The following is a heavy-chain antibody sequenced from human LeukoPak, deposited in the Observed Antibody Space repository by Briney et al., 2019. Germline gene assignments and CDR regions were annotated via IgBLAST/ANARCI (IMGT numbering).Heavy chain of an antibody. CDR1: GFTFSSYA. D-gene: IGHD3-22*01. Sequence: GSLRLSCAASGFTFSSYAMSWVRQAPGKGPEWVSAISGSGGSTYYADSVKGRFTISRDNSKNTLYLQMNSLRAEDTAVYYCAKVGGYDSSGYYYSFDYWGQGTLVTVSS. J-gene: IGHJ4*02. CDR3: AKVGGYDSSGYYYSFDY. V-gene: IGHV3-23*01. CDR2: ISGSGGST.